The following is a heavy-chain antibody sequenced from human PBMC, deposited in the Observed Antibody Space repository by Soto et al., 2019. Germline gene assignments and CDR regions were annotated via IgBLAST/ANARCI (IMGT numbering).Heavy chain of an antibody. Sequence: GGSLRLSCAASGFTFDDYAMHWVRQAPGKGLEWVSLISWDGGSTYYADSVKGRFTISRENSKNSLYLQMNSLRAEDTALYYCAKDGRFGELLSPGAYYYYYGMDVWGQGTTVTVSS. CDR1: GFTFDDYA. CDR3: AKDGRFGELLSPGAYYYYYGMDV. CDR2: ISWDGGST. V-gene: IGHV3-43D*03. D-gene: IGHD3-10*01. J-gene: IGHJ6*02.